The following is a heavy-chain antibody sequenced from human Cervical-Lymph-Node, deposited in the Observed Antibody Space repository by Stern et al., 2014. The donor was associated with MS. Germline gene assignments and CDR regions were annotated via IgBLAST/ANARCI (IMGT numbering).Heavy chain of an antibody. D-gene: IGHD2-15*01. Sequence: VQLVESGGGLVQPGGSLRLSCSASGFTFSTYWMSWVRQAPGKGLEWIWNIKKDGGSAYYADSLKGRFTISRDNAKNSLYLQMSSLSAEDTAVYYCARTPGCSGGSCYTNWFDSWGQGALVTVSS. CDR3: ARTPGCSGGSCYTNWFDS. CDR2: IKKDGGSA. V-gene: IGHV3-7*01. CDR1: GFTFSTYW. J-gene: IGHJ5*01.